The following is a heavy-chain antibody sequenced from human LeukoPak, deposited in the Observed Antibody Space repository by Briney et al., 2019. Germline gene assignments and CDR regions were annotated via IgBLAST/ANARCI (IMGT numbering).Heavy chain of an antibody. J-gene: IGHJ4*02. CDR1: GFTFNDYG. CDR3: ARAPYGSGSYLWYFDY. D-gene: IGHD3-10*01. CDR2: INCNGGST. Sequence: PGGSLRLSCAASGFTFNDYGMSWVRQAPGKGLEWVSGINCNGGSTGYADPVKGRFTISRDNAKNSLYLQMNSLRAKDTALYYCARAPYGSGSYLWYFDYWGQGTLVTVSS. V-gene: IGHV3-20*04.